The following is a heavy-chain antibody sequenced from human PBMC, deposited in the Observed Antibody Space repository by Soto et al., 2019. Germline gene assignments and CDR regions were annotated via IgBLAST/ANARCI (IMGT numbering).Heavy chain of an antibody. CDR3: ATLQGSGTYYDDDY. V-gene: IGHV1-69*13. J-gene: IGHJ4*02. CDR2: IVPVFGTA. D-gene: IGHD3-10*01. Sequence: SVKVSCKASGGTSNNNANSWVRQAPGQGLGWMGGIVPVFGTANYAQKFRGRVKITADESTRTLNMELSSLRSEDTAVYYCATLQGSGTYYDDDYWGQGTMVTVSS. CDR1: GGTSNNNA.